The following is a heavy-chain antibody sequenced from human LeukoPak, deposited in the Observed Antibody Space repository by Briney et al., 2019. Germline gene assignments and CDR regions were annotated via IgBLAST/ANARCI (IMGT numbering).Heavy chain of an antibody. CDR2: ISSSSSYI. J-gene: IGHJ4*02. D-gene: IGHD3-3*01. CDR1: GFTFSSYS. CDR3: ARVGYDFWSGPTYFDY. Sequence: GGSLRLSCAASGFTFSSYSMNWVRQAPGKGLEWVSSISSSSSYIYYADSVKGRFTISRDNAKNSLYLQMNSLRAEDTAVYYCARVGYDFWSGPTYFDYWGQGTLVTVSS. V-gene: IGHV3-21*01.